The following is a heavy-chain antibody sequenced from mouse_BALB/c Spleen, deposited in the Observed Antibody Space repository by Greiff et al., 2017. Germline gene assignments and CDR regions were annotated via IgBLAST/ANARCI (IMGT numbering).Heavy chain of an antibody. J-gene: IGHJ2*01. CDR3: ARDFTTVVARDY. V-gene: IGHV1-4*02. CDR1: GYTFTSYT. Sequence: VQLQQSAAELARPGASVKMSCKASGYTFTSYTMHWVKQRPGQGLEWIGYINPSSGYTEYNQKFKDKTTLTADKSSSTAYMQLSSLTSEDSAVYYCARDFTTVVARDYWGQGTTLTVSS. D-gene: IGHD1-1*01. CDR2: INPSSGYT.